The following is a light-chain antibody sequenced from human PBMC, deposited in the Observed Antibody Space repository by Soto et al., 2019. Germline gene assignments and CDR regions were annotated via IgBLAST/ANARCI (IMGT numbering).Light chain of an antibody. CDR1: QSVDNW. J-gene: IGKJ1*01. CDR2: RAS. V-gene: IGKV1-5*03. CDR3: QHYSASSPWT. Sequence: DIPLTQSPSTLPASVGDRVTITCRASQSVDNWLAWFQQKPGKAPKVLIHRASSLDSGAPSRFSGSGWGTEFTLTITSLQPDDFATYYCQHYSASSPWTFGQGTKVEIK.